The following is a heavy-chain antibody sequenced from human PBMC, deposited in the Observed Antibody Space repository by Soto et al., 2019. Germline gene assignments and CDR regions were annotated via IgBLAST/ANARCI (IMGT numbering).Heavy chain of an antibody. CDR3: ARGLVLSEKDPTGDIGTFFDY. J-gene: IGHJ4*02. CDR1: GGSFSGYY. D-gene: IGHD5-12*01. CDR2: INHSGST. V-gene: IGHV4-34*01. Sequence: SETLSLTCAVYGGSFSGYYWSWIRQPPGKGLEWIGEINHSGSTNYNPSIKSRVTISVDTSKNQFSLKLSSVTAADTAVYYCARGLVLSEKDPTGDIGTFFDYWGQGTLVTVSS.